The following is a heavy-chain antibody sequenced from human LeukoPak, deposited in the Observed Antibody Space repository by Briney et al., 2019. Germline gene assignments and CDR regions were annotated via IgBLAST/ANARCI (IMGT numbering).Heavy chain of an antibody. Sequence: SGPTLVKPTQTLTLTCTFSGFSLSTSGVGVGWIRQPPGKALEWLAPIYWDDDKRYSPSLKSRLTITKDTSKNQVVLTMTNMDPVDTATYYCAHRLIQGRTGYSTTGAFDIWGQGTMVTVSS. CDR1: GFSLSTSGVG. CDR2: IYWDDDK. J-gene: IGHJ3*02. D-gene: IGHD3-9*01. V-gene: IGHV2-5*02. CDR3: AHRLIQGRTGYSTTGAFDI.